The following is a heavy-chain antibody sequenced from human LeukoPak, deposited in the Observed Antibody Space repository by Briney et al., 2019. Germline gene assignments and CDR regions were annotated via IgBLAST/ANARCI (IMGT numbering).Heavy chain of an antibody. CDR2: ISAYNGNT. V-gene: IGHV1-18*01. J-gene: IGHJ6*02. D-gene: IGHD2-21*01. Sequence: ASVKVSCKASGYTFTSYGISWVRQAPGQGLEWMGWISAYNGNTNYAQKLQGRVAMTTDTSTRTAYMELRSLRSDDTAVDYCAREYFGDFGGINYYGMDVWGQGTTVTVSS. CDR1: GYTFTSYG. CDR3: AREYFGDFGGINYYGMDV.